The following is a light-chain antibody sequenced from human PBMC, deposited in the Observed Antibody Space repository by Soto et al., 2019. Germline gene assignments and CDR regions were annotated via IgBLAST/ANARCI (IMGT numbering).Light chain of an antibody. CDR1: QSIGKH. J-gene: IGKJ5*01. CDR2: GAS. V-gene: IGKV1-39*01. Sequence: DIQMTQSPSSLSASVGDRVTITCRASQSIGKHLNWYQQKPGKAPKFLIYGASTLQSGVPSRFTGSGSGTDFTLTVNSLQAEDFATYYCQQSYTSPTTFGQGTRLEN. CDR3: QQSYTSPTT.